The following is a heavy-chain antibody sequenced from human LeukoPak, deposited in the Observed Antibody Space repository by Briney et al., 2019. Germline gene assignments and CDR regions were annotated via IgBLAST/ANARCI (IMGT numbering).Heavy chain of an antibody. CDR3: ARLRGNYFPDY. CDR1: GGSISGYY. Sequence: PSETLSLTCAVSGGSISGYYWSWIRQPPGKGLEWIGYIYYSGSTNYNPPLKSRLAIPVDTSKNQFSLNLNSVTAADTAVYYCARLRGNYFPDYWGQGTLVTVSS. D-gene: IGHD4-11*01. J-gene: IGHJ4*02. CDR2: IYYSGST. V-gene: IGHV4-59*01.